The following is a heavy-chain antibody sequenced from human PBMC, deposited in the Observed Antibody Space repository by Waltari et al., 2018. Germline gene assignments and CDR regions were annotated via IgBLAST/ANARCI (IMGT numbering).Heavy chain of an antibody. V-gene: IGHV2-5*01. J-gene: IGHJ4*02. Sequence: QLTLKESGPTLVTPTQPLTLTCTFSGLSPSTSGVGVGWIRQPPGKALEWLALIYWKDDKRYSPSLKSRLTITKDTSKNQVVLTMTTMDPVDTATYYCAHTPSGYFDYWGQGTLVTVSS. D-gene: IGHD6-25*01. CDR2: IYWKDDK. CDR1: GLSPSTSGVG. CDR3: AHTPSGYFDY.